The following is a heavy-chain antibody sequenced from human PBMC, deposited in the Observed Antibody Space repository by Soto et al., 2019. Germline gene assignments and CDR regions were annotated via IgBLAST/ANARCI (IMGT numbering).Heavy chain of an antibody. V-gene: IGHV4-31*03. J-gene: IGHJ4*02. CDR3: ARAGRDYDILTGYYSGLPYYFDY. CDR2: IYYSGST. D-gene: IGHD3-9*01. Sequence: PSETLSLTCTVSGGSISSGGYYWSWIRQHPGKGLEWIGYIYYSGSTYYNPSLKSRVTISVDTSKNQFSLKLSSVTAADTAVYYCARAGRDYDILTGYYSGLPYYFDYWGQGTLVTVSS. CDR1: GGSISSGGYY.